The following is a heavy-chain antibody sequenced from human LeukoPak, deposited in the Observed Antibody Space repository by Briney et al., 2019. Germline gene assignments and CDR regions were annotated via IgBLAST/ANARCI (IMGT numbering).Heavy chain of an antibody. CDR2: INSDGSST. Sequence: GSLRLSCAASGFPFSSYWMHWVRQAPGKGLVWVSRINSDGSSTSYADSVKGRFTISRDNAKNTLYLQMTSLRAEDTAVYYCARDRPTYDSSGYSFDYWGQGTLDTVSS. D-gene: IGHD3-22*01. V-gene: IGHV3-74*01. CDR3: ARDRPTYDSSGYSFDY. CDR1: GFPFSSYW. J-gene: IGHJ4*02.